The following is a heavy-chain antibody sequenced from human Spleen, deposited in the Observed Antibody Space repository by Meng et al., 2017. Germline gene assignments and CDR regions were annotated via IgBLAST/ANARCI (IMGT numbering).Heavy chain of an antibody. CDR1: GFTFSNAW. J-gene: IGHJ4*01. V-gene: IGHV3-15*01. CDR2: MKSNVDGGTV. Sequence: VQLVESGGGFVKPGGSLRLSCAASGFTFSNAWMTWVRQAPGKGLEWIGRMKSNVDGGTVDYAAAVKGRFCISRDDSENTFYLQMNSLKTEDTAVYYCSGHVDYWGHGTLVTVSS. CDR3: SGHVDY.